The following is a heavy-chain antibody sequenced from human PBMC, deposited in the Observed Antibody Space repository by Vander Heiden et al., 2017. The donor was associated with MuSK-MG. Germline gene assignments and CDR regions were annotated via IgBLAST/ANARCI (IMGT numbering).Heavy chain of an antibody. CDR3: ARGGGISVGWPAAPYYYYMDV. D-gene: IGHD6-19*01. Sequence: QVQLQQWGAGLLKPSETLSLTCAVYGGSFSGYYWSWIRQPPGKGLEWIGEINHSGSTNYNPSLKGRVTRAVDTSKNQFSLKLIAVTAADTAVYYCARGGGISVGWPAAPYYYYMDVWFQGTPVTVYS. CDR2: INHSGST. V-gene: IGHV4-34*01. CDR1: GGSFSGYY. J-gene: IGHJ6*03.